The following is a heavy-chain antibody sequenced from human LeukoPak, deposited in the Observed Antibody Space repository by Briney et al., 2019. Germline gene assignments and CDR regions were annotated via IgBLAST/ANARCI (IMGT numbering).Heavy chain of an antibody. CDR2: ISSSSSYI. V-gene: IGHV3-21*01. D-gene: IGHD5-12*01. CDR1: GFTVSSNY. J-gene: IGHJ4*02. CDR3: ARDLSGYDSSLAY. Sequence: GGSLRLSCAASGFTVSSNYMNWVRQAPGKGLEWVSSISSSSSYIYYADSVKGRFTISRDNAKNSLYLQMNSLRAEDTAVYYCARDLSGYDSSLAYWGQGTLVTVSS.